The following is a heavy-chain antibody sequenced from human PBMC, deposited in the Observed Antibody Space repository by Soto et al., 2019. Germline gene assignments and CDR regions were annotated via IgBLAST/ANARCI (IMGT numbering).Heavy chain of an antibody. D-gene: IGHD5-12*01. Sequence: EVQLVESGGGLVKPGGSLRLSCAASGFTFSSYSMNWVRQAPGKGLEWVSSISSSSSYIYYADSVKGRFTISRDNAKNSLYLQMNSLRAEVTAVYYCARRVATMPFDYWGQGTLVTVSS. CDR1: GFTFSSYS. V-gene: IGHV3-21*01. CDR3: ARRVATMPFDY. CDR2: ISSSSSYI. J-gene: IGHJ4*02.